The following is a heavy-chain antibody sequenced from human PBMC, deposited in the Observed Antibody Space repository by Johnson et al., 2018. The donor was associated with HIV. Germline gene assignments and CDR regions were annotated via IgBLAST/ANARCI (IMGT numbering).Heavy chain of an antibody. Sequence: VQLVESGGGLVQPGGSLRLSCAASGFTFSDSYMNWIRQAPGKGLEWVAFIQYDGNNKYYADSVKGRFTISTDNAKNSLYLQMNSLRAEDTAVYYCARGFHRGGAFDIWGQGTMVTVSS. V-gene: IGHV3-30*02. CDR2: IQYDGNNK. CDR1: GFTFSDSY. D-gene: IGHD1-14*01. J-gene: IGHJ3*02. CDR3: ARGFHRGGAFDI.